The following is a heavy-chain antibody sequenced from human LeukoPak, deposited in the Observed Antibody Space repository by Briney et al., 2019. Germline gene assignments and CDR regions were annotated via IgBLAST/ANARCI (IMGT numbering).Heavy chain of an antibody. V-gene: IGHV1-69*01. Sequence: SVKVSCKASGGTFSSYAISWVRQAPGQGLEWMGGIISIFGTANYAQKFQGRVTITADESTSTAYMELSSLRSEDTVVYYCARDAGADCGGDCLNYYYYMDVWGKGTTVTISS. J-gene: IGHJ6*03. CDR2: IISIFGTA. CDR3: ARDAGADCGGDCLNYYYYMDV. D-gene: IGHD2-21*02. CDR1: GGTFSSYA.